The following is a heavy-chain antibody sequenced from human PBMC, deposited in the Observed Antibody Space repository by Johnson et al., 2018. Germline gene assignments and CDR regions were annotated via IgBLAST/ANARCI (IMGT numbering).Heavy chain of an antibody. CDR3: TTGSVEGY. CDR2: IRSKTNYYAT. V-gene: IGHV3-73*01. CDR1: GFTFSGSA. Sequence: VQLVESGGGLVQXGGSLKLXCAASGFTFSGSAMHWVRQASGKGLEWVGRIRSKTNYYATAYSASVKGRFTISRDDSKNTAYLQMNSLKTEDTAVYYCTTGSVEGYWGQGILVTVSS. J-gene: IGHJ4*02. D-gene: IGHD6-19*01.